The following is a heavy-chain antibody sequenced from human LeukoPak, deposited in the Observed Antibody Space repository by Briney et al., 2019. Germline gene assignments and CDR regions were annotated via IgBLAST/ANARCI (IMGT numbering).Heavy chain of an antibody. D-gene: IGHD2-21*01. J-gene: IGHJ3*02. CDR1: GGSISSSSYY. CDR2: IYYSGST. Sequence: SETLSLTCTVSGGSISSSSYYWGWIRQPPGKGLEWIGSIYYSGSTYYNPSLKSRVTISVDTSKNQFSLKLSPVTAADTAVYYCARDSSAYCAGAFDIWGQGTMVTVSS. V-gene: IGHV4-39*07. CDR3: ARDSSAYCAGAFDI.